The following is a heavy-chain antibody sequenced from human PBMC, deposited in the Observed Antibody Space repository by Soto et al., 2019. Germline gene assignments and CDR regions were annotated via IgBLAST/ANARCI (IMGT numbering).Heavy chain of an antibody. V-gene: IGHV3-9*01. J-gene: IGHJ6*02. CDR2: ISWNSGSI. CDR1: GFTFDDYA. CDR3: AKDLHIAAAGTDGMDV. Sequence: EVQLVESGGGLVQPGRSLRLSCAASGFTFDDYAMHWVRQAPGKGLEWVSGISWNSGSIGYADSVKGRFTISRDNAKNSLYLQMNSLRAEDTALYYCAKDLHIAAAGTDGMDVWGQGTTVTVSS. D-gene: IGHD6-13*01.